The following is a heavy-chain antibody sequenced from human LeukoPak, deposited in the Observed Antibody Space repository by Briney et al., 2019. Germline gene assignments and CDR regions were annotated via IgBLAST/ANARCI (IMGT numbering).Heavy chain of an antibody. CDR2: IYPGDSDT. V-gene: IGHV5-51*01. CDR1: GYSFTSYW. Sequence: GESLKISCKGSGYSFTSYWIGWVRKMPGKGLDWMGIIYPGDSDTRYSPSFQGQVTISADKSISTAYLQWSSLKASDTAMYYCASSNWGSGYYYYGMDVWGQGTTVTVSS. D-gene: IGHD7-27*01. CDR3: ASSNWGSGYYYYGMDV. J-gene: IGHJ6*02.